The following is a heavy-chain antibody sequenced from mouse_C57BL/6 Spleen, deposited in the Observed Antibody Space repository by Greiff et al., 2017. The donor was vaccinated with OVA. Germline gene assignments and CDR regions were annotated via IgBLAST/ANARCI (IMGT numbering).Heavy chain of an antibody. CDR2: INPYNGGT. CDR1: GYTFTDYY. V-gene: IGHV1-19*01. D-gene: IGHD1-1*01. CDR3: ARRDTTVGAWFAY. Sequence: EVQLQQSGPVLVKPGASVKMSCKASGYTFTDYYMNWVKQSHGKSLEWIGVINPYNGGTSSNQKFKGKATLTVDNSSSTAYMELNSLTYEDSAVDDGARRDTTVGAWFAYWGQGTLVTVSA. J-gene: IGHJ3*01.